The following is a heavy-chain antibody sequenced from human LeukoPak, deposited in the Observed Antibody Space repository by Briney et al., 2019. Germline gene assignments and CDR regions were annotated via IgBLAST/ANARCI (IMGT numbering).Heavy chain of an antibody. D-gene: IGHD6-13*01. CDR3: ARATAAVIFFDQ. CDR1: GDTFSSYA. CDR2: IIPILDIS. J-gene: IGHJ4*02. Sequence: SVKVSCKASGDTFSSYAIDWVRQAPGRGLEWMGRIIPILDISNYAQKFQGRVTITADKSTSTAYMELIRLRSEGTAVYYCARATAAVIFFDQWGQGTLVTVSS. V-gene: IGHV1-69*04.